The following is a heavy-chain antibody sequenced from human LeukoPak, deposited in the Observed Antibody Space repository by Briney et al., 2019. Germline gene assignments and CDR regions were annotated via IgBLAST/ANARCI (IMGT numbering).Heavy chain of an antibody. D-gene: IGHD1-26*01. V-gene: IGHV3-23*01. Sequence: GGSLRLSCAASGFTFSSYAMSWVRQAPGKGLEWVSAISGSGGSTYYADSVKGRFTISRDNSKNTLYLQMNSLRAEDTAVYYCAKVLTETSYSGSYLDWGQGTLVTVSS. CDR1: GFTFSSYA. CDR2: ISGSGGST. CDR3: AKVLTETSYSGSYLD. J-gene: IGHJ4*02.